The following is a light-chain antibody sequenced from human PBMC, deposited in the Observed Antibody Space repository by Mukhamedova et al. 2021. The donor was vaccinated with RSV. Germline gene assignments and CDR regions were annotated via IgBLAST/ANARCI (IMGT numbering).Light chain of an antibody. Sequence: PDKSPKLLIYEDTLRPSEISDRFSGSKSGNTASLTISGLQAEDEADYYCCAYAGSYASVMFGGGTKVTVL. J-gene: IGLJ3*02. CDR2: EDT. V-gene: IGLV2-23*01. CDR3: CAYAGSYASVM.